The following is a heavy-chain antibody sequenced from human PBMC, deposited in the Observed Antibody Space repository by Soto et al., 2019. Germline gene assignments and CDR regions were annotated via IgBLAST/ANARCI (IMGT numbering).Heavy chain of an antibody. D-gene: IGHD3-10*01. CDR3: ATSNYGERD. V-gene: IGHV3-23*01. CDR2: VSGSGDST. CDR1: GFTLSEYG. Sequence: ELQVLESGGGLVQPGGSLRLTCAASGFTLSEYGTSWVRQAPGKGLEWVSFVSGSGDSTYYIDSVKGRFTISRDSSKNTVCLQMNSLRAEDTAVYYCATSNYGERDWGQGTLVTVSS. J-gene: IGHJ4*02.